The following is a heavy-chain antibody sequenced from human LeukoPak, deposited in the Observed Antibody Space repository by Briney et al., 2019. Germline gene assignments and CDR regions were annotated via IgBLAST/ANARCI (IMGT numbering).Heavy chain of an antibody. Sequence: PGGSLRLSCAASGFTFSSYCMHWVRQAPGKGLEWVAVISYDGSNKYYADSVKGRFTISRDNSKDTLYLQMNSLRAEDTAVYYCAKTGLYGDYYYYYMDVWGKGTTVTVSS. V-gene: IGHV3-30*18. CDR1: GFTFSSYC. CDR3: AKTGLYGDYYYYYMDV. D-gene: IGHD4-17*01. J-gene: IGHJ6*03. CDR2: ISYDGSNK.